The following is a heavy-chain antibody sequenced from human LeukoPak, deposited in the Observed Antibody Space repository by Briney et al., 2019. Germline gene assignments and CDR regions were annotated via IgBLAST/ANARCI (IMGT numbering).Heavy chain of an antibody. Sequence: KSGESLKISCKGSGYSFNTCWIAWVRQMPGKGLEWMGIIYPADSDTRYSPSFQGQVTISADKSISTAYLQWSSLKASDTAMYYCARLDGSGFHRPFDHWGQGTLVTVSS. CDR1: GYSFNTCW. CDR3: ARLDGSGFHRPFDH. CDR2: IYPADSDT. D-gene: IGHD3-22*01. V-gene: IGHV5-51*01. J-gene: IGHJ4*02.